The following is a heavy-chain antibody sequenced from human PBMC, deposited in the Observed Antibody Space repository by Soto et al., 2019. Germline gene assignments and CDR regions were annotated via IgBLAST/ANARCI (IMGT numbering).Heavy chain of an antibody. J-gene: IGHJ4*01. CDR3: AGWNYDY. CDR2: ISQSAGGNT. Sequence: GGSLRLSCAASGFTFRSYGMMWVRQAPGKGREWVSAISQSAGGNTYDADSVKGRFTISRDDSKNTLYLQMDSLRPEDTAQYYCAGWNYDYWGHGTQVTVPQ. CDR1: GFTFRSYG. V-gene: IGHV3-23*01. D-gene: IGHD1-7*01.